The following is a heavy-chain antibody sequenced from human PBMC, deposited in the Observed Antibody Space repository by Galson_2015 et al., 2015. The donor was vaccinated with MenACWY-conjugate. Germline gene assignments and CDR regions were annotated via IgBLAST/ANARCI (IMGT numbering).Heavy chain of an antibody. V-gene: IGHV1-3*01. CDR3: ARHLSSHYYESIGYSQ. D-gene: IGHD3-22*01. CDR2: INAGNGNT. CDR1: GYSFTSYA. J-gene: IGHJ1*01. Sequence: SVKVSCKASGYSFTSYAMHWVRQAPGQRLEWMGWINAGNGNTKYSQMFQGRVTITRDTSASTAYMELSSLRSEDTAIYYCARHLSSHYYESIGYSQWGQGTLVTVSS.